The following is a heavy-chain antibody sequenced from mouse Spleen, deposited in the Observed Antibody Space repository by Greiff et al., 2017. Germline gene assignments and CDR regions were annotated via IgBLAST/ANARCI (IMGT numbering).Heavy chain of an antibody. Sequence: VQLQQSGAELVKPGASVKISCKASGYAFSSYWMNWVKQRPGKGLEWIGQIYPGDGDTNYNGKFKGKATLTADKSSSTAYMQLSSLTSEDSAVYFCARGADYSNFYYAMDYWGQGTSVTVSS. J-gene: IGHJ4*01. D-gene: IGHD2-5*01. CDR3: ARGADYSNFYYAMDY. V-gene: IGHV1-80*01. CDR2: IYPGDGDT. CDR1: GYAFSSYW.